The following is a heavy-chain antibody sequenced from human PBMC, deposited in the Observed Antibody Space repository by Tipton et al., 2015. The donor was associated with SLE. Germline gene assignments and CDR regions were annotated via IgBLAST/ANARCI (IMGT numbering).Heavy chain of an antibody. Sequence: TLSLTCTVSGGSINSDYWSWIRQPPGKGLEWIGFIYHRGSTHYNPSLKSRVTLSLDTSKSQFSLRLSSVTAADTAVYYCARVNPGAGDAFDIWGQGTMVTVSS. CDR3: ARVNPGAGDAFDI. CDR1: GGSINSDY. CDR2: IYHRGST. J-gene: IGHJ3*02. D-gene: IGHD6-19*01. V-gene: IGHV4-59*08.